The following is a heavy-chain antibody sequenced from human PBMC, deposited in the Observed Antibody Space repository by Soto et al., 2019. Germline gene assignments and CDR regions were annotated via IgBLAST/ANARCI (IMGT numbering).Heavy chain of an antibody. V-gene: IGHV1-18*01. CDR3: ARRNDFGDF. CDR1: GYTFTSYS. Sequence: ASVKVSCKASGYTFTSYSISWVRQAPGQGLEWMGWISTYNSNTDYAQNLQGRVTMTTDTSTSTAYMEVRSLRSDDTAVYYCARRNDFGDFWGQGTLVIVSS. D-gene: IGHD4-17*01. CDR2: ISTYNSNT. J-gene: IGHJ4*02.